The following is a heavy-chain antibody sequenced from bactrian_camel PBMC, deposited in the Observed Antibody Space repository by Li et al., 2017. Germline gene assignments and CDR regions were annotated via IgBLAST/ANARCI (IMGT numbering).Heavy chain of an antibody. CDR2: IYRGGRT. J-gene: IGHJ4*01. D-gene: IGHD3*01. Sequence: HVQLVESGGGLVQPGGSLRLSCASSGFSFSRYWMYWVRQAPGKEREFVSAIYRGGRTDYADSVKGRFTISKDNAGNTLSLQTNSLKPEDTAMYFCAAARSRLLTVRLSESEYAYWGQGTQVTVS. V-gene: IGHV3S1*01. CDR1: GFSFSRYW. CDR3: AAARSRLLTVRLSESEYAY.